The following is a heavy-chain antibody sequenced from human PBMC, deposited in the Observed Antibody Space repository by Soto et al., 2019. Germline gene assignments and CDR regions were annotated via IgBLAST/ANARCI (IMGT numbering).Heavy chain of an antibody. J-gene: IGHJ4*02. CDR2: INAGNGNT. V-gene: IGHV1-3*01. D-gene: IGHD6-19*01. CDR1: GYTFTSYA. CDR3: ARPRSGWYGFDY. Sequence: ASVKVSCKASGYTFTSYAMHWVRQAPGQRLEWMGWINAGNGNTKYSQKFQGRVTITRDTSASTAYMELSSLRSEDTAVYYCARPRSGWYGFDYWGQGTMVTVSS.